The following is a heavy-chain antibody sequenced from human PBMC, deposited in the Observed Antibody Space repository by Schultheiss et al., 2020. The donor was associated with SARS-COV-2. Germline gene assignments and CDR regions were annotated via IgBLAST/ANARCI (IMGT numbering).Heavy chain of an antibody. CDR3: ARTPPTYYYDSSGYYYDY. CDR1: GESFSGYY. J-gene: IGHJ4*02. Sequence: SETLSLTCAVYGESFSGYYWSWIRQPPGKGLEWIGEVNHSGSTNYNPSLKSRVTISVDTSKNQFSLKLSSVTAADTAVYYCARTPPTYYYDSSGYYYDYWGQGTLVTVSS. V-gene: IGHV4-34*01. CDR2: VNHSGST. D-gene: IGHD3-22*01.